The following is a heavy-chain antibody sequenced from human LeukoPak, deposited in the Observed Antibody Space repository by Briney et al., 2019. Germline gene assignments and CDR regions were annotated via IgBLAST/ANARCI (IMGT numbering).Heavy chain of an antibody. Sequence: IYWDGTSTGFADYVKGRFTISRDNAKNSLYLQMTSLRAEDTALYSCARPINTAMVPYYFDYWGRGTLVTVSS. D-gene: IGHD5-18*01. CDR2: IYWDGTST. V-gene: IGHV3-20*03. CDR3: ARPINTAMVPYYFDY. J-gene: IGHJ4*02.